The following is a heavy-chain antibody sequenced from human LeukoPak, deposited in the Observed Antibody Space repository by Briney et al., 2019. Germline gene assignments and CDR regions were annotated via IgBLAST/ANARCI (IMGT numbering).Heavy chain of an antibody. V-gene: IGHV4-34*01. D-gene: IGHD2/OR15-2a*01. CDR3: ARREVETTFYYYYYMDV. CDR1: GGSISSYY. CDR2: VSHSGGT. Sequence: SETLSLTCTVSGGSISSYYWSWIRQPPGKGLEWIGEVSHSGGTTYNPSLKSRVTISVDTSKNQFSLKLSSVTAADTAVYYCARREVETTFYYYYYMDVWGKGTTVMVSS. J-gene: IGHJ6*03.